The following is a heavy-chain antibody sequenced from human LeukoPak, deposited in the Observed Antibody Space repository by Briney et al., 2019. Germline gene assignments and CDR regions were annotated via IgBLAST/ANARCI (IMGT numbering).Heavy chain of an antibody. D-gene: IGHD4-23*01. J-gene: IGHJ6*03. CDR1: GYSISSGYY. CDR2: IYHSGST. CDR3: AGTTVVTTNYYYYYYMDV. Sequence: PSETLSLTCTVSGYSISSGYYWGWVRQPPGKGLEWIGSIYHSGSTNYNPSLKSRVTISVDKSKNQFSLKLSSVTAADAAVYYCAGTTVVTTNYYYYYYMDVWGKGTTVTVSS. V-gene: IGHV4-38-2*02.